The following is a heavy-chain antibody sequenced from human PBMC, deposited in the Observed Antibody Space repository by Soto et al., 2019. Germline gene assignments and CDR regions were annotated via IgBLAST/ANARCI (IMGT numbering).Heavy chain of an antibody. D-gene: IGHD2-15*01. Sequence: QVQLHESGPGLVKPSETLSLTCIVSGDSMTNAYWTWIRRPPGKGLEWIGYIYYSGKTDYNPSLQSRVSISIDTSRKQFSLNLSSVTAADTALYYCARSYLGGHFDSWGQGTLVNVSS. CDR3: ARSYLGGHFDS. CDR1: GDSMTNAY. V-gene: IGHV4-59*01. J-gene: IGHJ4*02. CDR2: IYYSGKT.